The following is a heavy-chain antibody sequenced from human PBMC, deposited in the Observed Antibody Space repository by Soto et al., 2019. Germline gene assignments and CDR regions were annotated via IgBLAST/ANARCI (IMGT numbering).Heavy chain of an antibody. CDR3: AKYSELPYEAYLQQ. Sequence: GGSLRLSCAASGFTFSVYAMSWVRQAPGKGLEWVSAISSNGGRTFYADSLRGRFTISRDNSKSALYLQTNNLRAEDTAIYYCAKYSELPYEAYLQQWGQGTLVTVSS. J-gene: IGHJ1*01. D-gene: IGHD1-7*01. CDR2: ISSNGGRT. V-gene: IGHV3-23*01. CDR1: GFTFSVYA.